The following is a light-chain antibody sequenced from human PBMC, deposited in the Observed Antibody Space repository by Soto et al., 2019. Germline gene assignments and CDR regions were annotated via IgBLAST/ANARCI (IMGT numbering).Light chain of an antibody. V-gene: IGKV3-15*01. J-gene: IGKJ1*01. Sequence: VMTQSPATLSVSPGESAALSCRASQSISNNLAWYQQKPGQAPRLLMYDASTRATGIPDRFSGSGSGAEFTLTISSLQSEDLAVNYCQQYNNWPRTFGQGTKVDIK. CDR3: QQYNNWPRT. CDR2: DAS. CDR1: QSISNN.